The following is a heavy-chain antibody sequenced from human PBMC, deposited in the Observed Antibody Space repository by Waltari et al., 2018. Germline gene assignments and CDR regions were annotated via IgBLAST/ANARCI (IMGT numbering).Heavy chain of an antibody. J-gene: IGHJ6*03. CDR2: IYYSGST. V-gene: IGHV4-59*01. D-gene: IGHD3-10*01. CDR3: ARDGSFGYYYYMDV. CDR1: GGSLSSSY. Sequence: QVQLRESGPGLVKPSETLSLTCTASGGSLSSSYWSWIRQPPGKGLEWIGYIYYSGSTNYNPSLKSRVTISVDTSKNQFSLKLSSVTAADTAVYYCARDGSFGYYYYMDVWGKGTTVTVSS.